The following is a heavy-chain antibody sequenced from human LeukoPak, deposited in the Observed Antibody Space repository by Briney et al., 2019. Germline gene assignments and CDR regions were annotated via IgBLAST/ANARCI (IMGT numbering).Heavy chain of an antibody. CDR2: IDWDDDK. V-gene: IGHV2-70*11. CDR3: ARSHDYGDYGSFPFDP. J-gene: IGHJ5*02. D-gene: IGHD4-17*01. CDR1: GFSLSTSGMC. Sequence: SGPALVKPTQTLTLTCTFSGFSLSTSGMCVSWIRQPPGKALEWLARIDWDDDKYCSTSLKTRLTISKDTSKNQVVPTMTNMDPVDTATYDSARSHDYGDYGSFPFDPWGQGTLVTVSS.